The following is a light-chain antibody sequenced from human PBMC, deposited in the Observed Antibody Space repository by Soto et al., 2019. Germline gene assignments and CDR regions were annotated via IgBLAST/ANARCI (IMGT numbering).Light chain of an antibody. J-gene: IGKJ1*01. CDR2: DVS. V-gene: IGKV1-5*01. Sequence: DIQMSQSPSTLSASVGDRVTITCRASQRISYWLAWYQQKPGKAPKFLIYDVSTLESGVPSRFSGGGSGTEFSLTISSPQPDDFATYYCQQYNGYSRTFGQGTKV. CDR3: QQYNGYSRT. CDR1: QRISYW.